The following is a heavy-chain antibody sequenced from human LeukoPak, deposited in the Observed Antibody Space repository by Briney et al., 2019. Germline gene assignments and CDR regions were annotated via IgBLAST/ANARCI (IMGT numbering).Heavy chain of an antibody. D-gene: IGHD3-10*01. CDR3: AKESWFGEPSLDH. J-gene: IGHJ4*02. CDR2: INARATSP. V-gene: IGHV3-23*01. Sequence: GGSLRLSCAASGFTFSNYAMSWVRQPPGKGLEWLASINARATSPYYADSVKGRLVISRDNSENTLHLQMTSLRADDTAVYYCAKESWFGEPSLDHWGQGALVTVSA. CDR1: GFTFSNYA.